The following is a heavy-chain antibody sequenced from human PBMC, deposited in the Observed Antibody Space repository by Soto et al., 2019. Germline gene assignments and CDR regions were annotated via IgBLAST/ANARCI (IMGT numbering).Heavy chain of an antibody. J-gene: IGHJ5*02. CDR1: GFTVSSNY. D-gene: IGHD1-26*01. CDR2: IYSSGST. Sequence: GESLKISCAASGFTVSSNYMSWVRQAPGKGLEWVSVIYSSGSTYYADSVKGRFTISRDNSKNTLYLQMNSLRAEDTAVYYCARMGSDYSQPRTWFDPWGQGILVTVSS. CDR3: ARMGSDYSQPRTWFDP. V-gene: IGHV3-66*01.